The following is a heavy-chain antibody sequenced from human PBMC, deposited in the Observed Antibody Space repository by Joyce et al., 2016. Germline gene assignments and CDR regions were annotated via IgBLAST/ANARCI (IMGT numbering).Heavy chain of an antibody. J-gene: IGHJ4*02. CDR3: ARAGLDLGTSYLSS. D-gene: IGHD2/OR15-2a*01. CDR1: GGSLSGYF. CDR2: SNHRGRS. Sequence: QAQLHQRGAGLVKPSETLSLTCSVAGGSLSGYFWTWVRQSPGKGPEWRGESNHRGRSRYSPAVRRRLTMSVDTSKNEFSLKLTSVTAADTAVYYCARAGLDLGTSYLSSWGQGTPVIVSS. V-gene: IGHV4-34*01.